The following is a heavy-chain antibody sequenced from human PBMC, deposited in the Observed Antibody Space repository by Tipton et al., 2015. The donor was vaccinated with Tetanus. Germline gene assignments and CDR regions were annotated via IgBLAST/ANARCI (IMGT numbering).Heavy chain of an antibody. CDR2: IYFREGT. CDR3: ARLIMITLGGVIELWYFDL. CDR1: GDSITDSH. D-gene: IGHD3-16*02. V-gene: IGHV4-59*01. J-gene: IGHJ2*01. Sequence: TLSLTCRVSGDSITDSHWSWIRQPPGKGLEWIAKIYFREGTDYNPSLQGRVRISLDTSKSQISLKLISVTAADTAVYYCARLIMITLGGVIELWYFDLWGRGTLVTVSS.